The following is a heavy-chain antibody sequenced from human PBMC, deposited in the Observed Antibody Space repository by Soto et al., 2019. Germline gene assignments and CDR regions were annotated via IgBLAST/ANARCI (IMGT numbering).Heavy chain of an antibody. CDR1: GGSISSYY. V-gene: IGHV4-59*01. CDR3: ARDQGSDWFDP. Sequence: SETLSLTCTVSGGSISSYYWSWIRQPPGKGLEWIGYIYYSGGTNYNPSLKSRVTISVDTSKNQFSLKLSSVTAADTAVYYCARDQGSDWFDPWGQGTLVTVS. CDR2: IYYSGGT. J-gene: IGHJ5*02.